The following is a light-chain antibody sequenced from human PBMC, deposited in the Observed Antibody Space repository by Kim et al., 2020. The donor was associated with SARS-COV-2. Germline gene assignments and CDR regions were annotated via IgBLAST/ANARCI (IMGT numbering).Light chain of an antibody. J-gene: IGKJ2*01. V-gene: IGKV3-15*01. Sequence: EIVMTQSPATLSVSPGERVTLSCRASQSVSSNLAWYQQKPGQAPRLLIYSASTRATGIPARFNGSGSGTDFTLTISSLQSEDFAVYYCQEYNNWLMYTFGQGTKVEI. CDR2: SAS. CDR1: QSVSSN. CDR3: QEYNNWLMYT.